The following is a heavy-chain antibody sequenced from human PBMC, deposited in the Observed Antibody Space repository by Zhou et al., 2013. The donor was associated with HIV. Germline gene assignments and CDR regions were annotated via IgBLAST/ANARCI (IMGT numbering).Heavy chain of an antibody. CDR3: ARDGSGYDLNWHLDS. Sequence: QVQLEQSGAEVKKPGASVTVSCKTSGYSFNDHYIQWVRQAPGQGLEWMGLIKPVYGAVNYARRLQGRIQLTRDINREIAFLDFSGLRSDDTAVYYXARDGSGYDLNWHLDSWGQGTQV. D-gene: IGHD3-3*01. V-gene: IGHV1-2*02. CDR1: GYSFNDHY. CDR2: IKPVYGAV. J-gene: IGHJ5*02.